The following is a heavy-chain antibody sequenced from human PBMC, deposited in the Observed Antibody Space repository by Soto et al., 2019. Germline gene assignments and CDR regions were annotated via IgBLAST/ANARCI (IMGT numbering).Heavy chain of an antibody. V-gene: IGHV3-30*03. CDR3: ASGAVASFDY. Sequence: QVQLVESGGGVVQPGRSLRLSCAASGFTFSSYGMHWVRQAPGKGLEWVAVISYDGSNKYYADSVKGRFTISRDNSKNTLYLQMNSLRAEDKAVYYCASGAVASFDYWGQGTLVTVSS. CDR1: GFTFSSYG. J-gene: IGHJ4*02. CDR2: ISYDGSNK. D-gene: IGHD6-19*01.